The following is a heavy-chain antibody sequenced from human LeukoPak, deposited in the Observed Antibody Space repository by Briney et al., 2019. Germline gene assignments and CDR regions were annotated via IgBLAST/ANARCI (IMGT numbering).Heavy chain of an antibody. CDR3: ARDGLDCGGDCYSSPYYFDY. D-gene: IGHD2-21*02. CDR2: ISSSGSTI. J-gene: IGHJ4*02. V-gene: IGHV3-11*04. CDR1: GFTFSDYY. Sequence: GGSLRLSCAASGFTFSDYYMSWIRQAPGKGLEWVSYISSSGSTIYYADSVKGRFTISRDNAKNSLYLQMNSLRAEDTAVYYCARDGLDCGGDCYSSPYYFDYWGQGTLVTVSS.